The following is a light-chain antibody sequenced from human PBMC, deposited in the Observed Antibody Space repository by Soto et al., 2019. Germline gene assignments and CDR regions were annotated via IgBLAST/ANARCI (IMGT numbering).Light chain of an antibody. J-gene: IGKJ2*01. CDR3: QQYYDTPYT. V-gene: IGKV4-1*01. Sequence: DIVMTQSPDSLAVSLGERATINCKSSQAVVYSTSSQSYLAWYQQKPGQPPKLLIYWASTRESGVPDRFSDSGSGTDFTLTISSLQAEDVAVYYCQQYYDTPYTFGQGTKVDIK. CDR1: QAVVYSTSSQSY. CDR2: WAS.